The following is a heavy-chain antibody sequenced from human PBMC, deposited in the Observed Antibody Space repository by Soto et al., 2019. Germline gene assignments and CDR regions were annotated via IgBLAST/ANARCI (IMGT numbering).Heavy chain of an antibody. CDR3: ARGVYSYGSDPYYYGMDV. CDR2: ISAYNGNT. V-gene: IGHV1-18*04. J-gene: IGHJ6*02. Sequence: VASVKVSCKASGYTFTSYGISWVRQAPGQGLEWMGWISAYNGNTNYAQKLQGRVTMTTDTSTSTAYMELRSLRSDDTAVYYCARGVYSYGSDPYYYGMDVWGQGTTVTVSS. D-gene: IGHD5-18*01. CDR1: GYTFTSYG.